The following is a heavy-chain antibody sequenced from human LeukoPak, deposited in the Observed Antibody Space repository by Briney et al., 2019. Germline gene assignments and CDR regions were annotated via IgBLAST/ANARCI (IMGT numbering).Heavy chain of an antibody. CDR1: GFTVSSNY. J-gene: IGHJ4*02. Sequence: GGPLRLSCAASGFTVSSNYMSWVRQAPGKGPEWVSVIYSGGSTYYADSVKGRFTISRDNSKNTLYLQMNSLRAEDTALYYCAKDIGAADPYYFDYWGQGTLVTVSS. CDR3: AKDIGAADPYYFDY. CDR2: IYSGGST. D-gene: IGHD6-13*01. V-gene: IGHV3-66*01.